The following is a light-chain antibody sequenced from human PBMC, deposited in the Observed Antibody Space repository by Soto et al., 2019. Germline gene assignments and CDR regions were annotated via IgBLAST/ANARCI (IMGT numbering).Light chain of an antibody. CDR2: DSS. J-gene: IGKJ2*01. CDR1: QSVSSY. Sequence: EIVLTQSPATLSLSPGERVTLSCRASQSVSSYLAWYQQKPGQAPRLLMYDSSNRATGIPARFSGSGSGTDFTLTISSLEPEDFAVYYCQQRGDWPPKYTFGQGTKLEIK. CDR3: QQRGDWPPKYT. V-gene: IGKV3-11*01.